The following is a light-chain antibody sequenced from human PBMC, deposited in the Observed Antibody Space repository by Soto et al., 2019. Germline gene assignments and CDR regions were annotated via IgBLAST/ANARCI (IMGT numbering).Light chain of an antibody. V-gene: IGKV1-39*01. CDR1: QKISSS. J-gene: IGKJ1*01. CDR2: AAS. Sequence: DIQMTQSPSSLSASVGDRVTITCRASQKISSSLDWYQQKPGKAPNNLIYAASSLQSGVPSRFSGTGSGTDFTLTISSLQPEDFATYYCQQSYSTPWTFGQGTKVEIK. CDR3: QQSYSTPWT.